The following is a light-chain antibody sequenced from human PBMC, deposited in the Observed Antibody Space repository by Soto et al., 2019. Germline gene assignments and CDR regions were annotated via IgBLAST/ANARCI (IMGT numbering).Light chain of an antibody. J-gene: IGKJ2*03. CDR3: QQYNSYPYS. CDR1: QTIFSW. V-gene: IGKV1-5*03. Sequence: IQMTQSPSTLSASVVDRVSITCRASQTIFSWLAWYQQKPGKAPKLVIYKASSLESGVPSRYSGSGSGTEFTLTISGLQPDDFATYYCQQYNSYPYSFGQGTKLEIK. CDR2: KAS.